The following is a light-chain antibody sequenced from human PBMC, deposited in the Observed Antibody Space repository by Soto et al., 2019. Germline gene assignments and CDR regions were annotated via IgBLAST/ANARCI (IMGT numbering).Light chain of an antibody. CDR1: SSDVGGYNS. Sequence: QSALTQPPSASGSPGQSVTISCTGTSSDVGGYNSVSWYQHHPGKAPKLMIYEVSKRPSGVPDRFSGSKSANTASLTVSGLQAEDEADYYCSSYAGSSNYVFVTGTQLTVL. CDR3: SSYAGSSNYV. CDR2: EVS. J-gene: IGLJ1*01. V-gene: IGLV2-8*01.